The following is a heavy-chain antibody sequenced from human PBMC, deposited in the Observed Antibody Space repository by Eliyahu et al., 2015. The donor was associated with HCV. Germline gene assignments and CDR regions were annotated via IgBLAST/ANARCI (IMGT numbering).Heavy chain of an antibody. V-gene: IGHV4-31*03. CDR2: IYYSGST. D-gene: IGHD6-19*01. CDR1: GGSISSGGYY. CDR3: ARAPPGYSSGWSNFFDY. Sequence: QVQLQESGPGLVKPSQTLSLTCTVSGGSISSGGYYWSWIRQHPGKGLEWIGYIYYSGSTYYNPSLKSRVTISVDTSKNQFSLKLSSVTAADTAVYYCARAPPGYSSGWSNFFDYWGQGTLVTVSS. J-gene: IGHJ4*02.